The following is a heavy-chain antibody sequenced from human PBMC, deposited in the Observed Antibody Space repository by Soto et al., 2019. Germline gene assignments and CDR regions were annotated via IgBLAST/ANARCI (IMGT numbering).Heavy chain of an antibody. V-gene: IGHV5-51*03. D-gene: IGHD2-15*01. CDR1: GHDFSDYW. CDR3: ATRSCSGGDCYSPYYYYGMDV. CDR2: INPGDSDA. Sequence: GESLKIFCEGSGHDFSDYWIIWGREMSEKGEEWMGIINPGDSDARYSPSFQGQVTISVDKSISTAYLQWNSLKASDTAVYYCATRSCSGGDCYSPYYYYGMDVWGEGTTVTVSS. J-gene: IGHJ6*04.